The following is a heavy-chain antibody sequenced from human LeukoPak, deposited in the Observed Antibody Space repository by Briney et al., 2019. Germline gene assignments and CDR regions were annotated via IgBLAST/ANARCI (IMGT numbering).Heavy chain of an antibody. V-gene: IGHV4-39*01. Sequence: SETLSLTCTVSGDSISSTNYYWGWIRQPPGKGLEWIGSIYYSGSTYYNPSLESRVTISVDTSKNQFSLKLTSVTAADTAVYYCARVHYGSGSLYYYYYYMDVWGKGTTVTISS. CDR2: IYYSGST. J-gene: IGHJ6*03. D-gene: IGHD3-10*01. CDR1: GDSISSTNYY. CDR3: ARVHYGSGSLYYYYYYMDV.